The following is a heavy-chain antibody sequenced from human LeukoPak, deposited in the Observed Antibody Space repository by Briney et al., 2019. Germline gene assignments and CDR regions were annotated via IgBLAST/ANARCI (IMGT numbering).Heavy chain of an antibody. Sequence: GGSLRLSFSASGFTFSNYGMSWVRQAPGKGLEWGANIKQDESEKYYVDSVKGRFTISRDNAKSSLYLQMNSLRAEDTAVYYCARALDSSSSRYQAFEEWGQGTLVTVSS. J-gene: IGHJ4*02. D-gene: IGHD2-2*01. CDR1: GFTFSNYG. CDR2: IKQDESEK. CDR3: ARALDSSSSRYQAFEE. V-gene: IGHV3-7*01.